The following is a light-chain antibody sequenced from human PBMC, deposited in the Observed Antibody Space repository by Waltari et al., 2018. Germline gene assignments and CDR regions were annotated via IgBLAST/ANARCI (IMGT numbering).Light chain of an antibody. CDR3: QQTHTTPYT. Sequence: DIQMTQSPASLSASVGETVTITCRASQSITKYLNWYQQKAGEVPTLLMFTVSTLQRGVSSRFSGRGSGTNFTLTITSLQREDFATYHCQQTHTTPYTFGQGTKLEI. CDR1: QSITKY. CDR2: TVS. J-gene: IGKJ2*01. V-gene: IGKV1-39*01.